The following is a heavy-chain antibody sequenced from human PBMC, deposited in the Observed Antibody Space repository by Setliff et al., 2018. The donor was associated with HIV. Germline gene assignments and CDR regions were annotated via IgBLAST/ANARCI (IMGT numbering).Heavy chain of an antibody. J-gene: IGHJ5*02. Sequence: SLRLSCATSGFTFGEYPMGWFRQAPGKGLEWVSFIRTKNYRGTTEYAASVEGRFTISRDDSRGVAYLQMNSLKSEDTAVYYCSRGGRPTDEYVWFDPWGQGTQVTVS. CDR3: SRGGRPTDEYVWFDP. D-gene: IGHD2-15*01. CDR2: IRTKNYRGTT. CDR1: GFTFGEYP. V-gene: IGHV3-49*03.